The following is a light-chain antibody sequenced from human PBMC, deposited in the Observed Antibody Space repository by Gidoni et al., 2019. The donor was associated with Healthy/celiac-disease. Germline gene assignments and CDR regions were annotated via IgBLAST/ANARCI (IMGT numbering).Light chain of an antibody. Sequence: QSVLTQSPSVSGAPGQRVTISCTGSSSNIGAGYYVHWYQQLPGTAPKLLIYGNSNRPSGVPDRFSGSKSGTSASLAITGLQAEDEADYYCQSYDSSLSVVIFGGGTKLTVL. CDR3: QSYDSSLSVVI. CDR2: GNS. V-gene: IGLV1-40*01. CDR1: SSNIGAGYY. J-gene: IGLJ2*01.